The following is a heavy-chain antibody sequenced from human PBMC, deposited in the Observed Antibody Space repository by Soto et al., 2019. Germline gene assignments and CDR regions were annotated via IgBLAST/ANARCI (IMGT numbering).Heavy chain of an antibody. Sequence: PSETLSLTCTVSGGSISSSSYYWGWIRQPPGKGLEWIGSIYYSGSTYYNPSLKSRVTISVDTSKNQFSLKLSSVTAADTAVCYCARLGRDIVVVVAATDYYYYGMDVWGQGTTVTVSS. CDR2: IYYSGST. J-gene: IGHJ6*02. CDR1: GGSISSSSYY. D-gene: IGHD2-15*01. V-gene: IGHV4-39*01. CDR3: ARLGRDIVVVVAATDYYYYGMDV.